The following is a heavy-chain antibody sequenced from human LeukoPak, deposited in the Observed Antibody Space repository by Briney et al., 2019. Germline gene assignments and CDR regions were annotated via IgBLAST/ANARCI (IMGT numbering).Heavy chain of an antibody. CDR3: AKSYGSGSYYNFFDY. CDR1: GFTFSSYA. J-gene: IGHJ4*02. CDR2: ISYDGSNK. Sequence: GGSLRLSCAASGFTFSSYAMHWVRQAPGKGLEWVAVISYDGSNKYYADSVKGRFTISRDNSKNTLYLQMNSLRAEDTAVYYCAKSYGSGSYYNFFDYWGQGTLVTVSS. V-gene: IGHV3-30*18. D-gene: IGHD3-10*01.